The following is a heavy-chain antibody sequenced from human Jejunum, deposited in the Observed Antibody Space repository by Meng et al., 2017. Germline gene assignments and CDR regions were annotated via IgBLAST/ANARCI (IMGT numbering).Heavy chain of an antibody. CDR2: IRQDGSEE. V-gene: IGHV3-7*01. Sequence: GGSLRLSCAGSGFIFSGYWMNWVRQAPGKGLEWVANIRQDGSEEHYVDSVKGRFTISRNNAKNSLYLQMNSLRDKDTAVYYCARDQGSYGNFQHWGQGTLVTVSS. CDR1: GFIFSGYW. CDR3: ARDQGSYGNFQH. D-gene: IGHD3-16*01. J-gene: IGHJ1*01.